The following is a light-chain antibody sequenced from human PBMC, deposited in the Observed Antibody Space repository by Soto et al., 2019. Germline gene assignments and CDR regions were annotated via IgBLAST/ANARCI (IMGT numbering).Light chain of an antibody. CDR3: LQYHNLWA. CDR1: QNIYSN. CDR2: RAS. Sequence: IVMTQSPATLSVSPGERATLSCRASQNIYSNVAWYQQGPGQAPRLLIYRASTRATGIPARFSGSGSGTEFTLTISSLHSEYFTVYSCLQYHNLWAFGQGTKVDI. J-gene: IGKJ1*01. V-gene: IGKV3-15*01.